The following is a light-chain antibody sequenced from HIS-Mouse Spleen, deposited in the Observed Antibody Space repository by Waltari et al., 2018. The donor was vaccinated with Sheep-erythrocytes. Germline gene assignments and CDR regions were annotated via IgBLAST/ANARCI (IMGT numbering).Light chain of an antibody. Sequence: EIVMTQSPATLSVSPGERATLSCRASQSVSSNLAWYQQKPGQAPRILIYGASTRATGIPARFSGSGSGTEFTLTISSMQSEDFATYYCQQANSFPITFGQGTRLEIK. V-gene: IGKV3-15*01. CDR3: QQANSFPIT. J-gene: IGKJ5*01. CDR1: QSVSSN. CDR2: GAS.